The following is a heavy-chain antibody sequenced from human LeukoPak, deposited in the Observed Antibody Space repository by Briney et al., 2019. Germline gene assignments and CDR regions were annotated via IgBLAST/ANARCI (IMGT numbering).Heavy chain of an antibody. D-gene: IGHD6-6*01. CDR3: ARDHGVAARPDL. J-gene: IGHJ4*02. Sequence: SETLSLTCAVYGVSFSGYYWSWIRQPPGKGLEWIGEINHSGSTNYNPSLKSRVTISVDTSKNQFSLKLSSVTAADTAVYYCARDHGVAARPDLWGQGTLVTVSS. CDR2: INHSGST. V-gene: IGHV4-34*01. CDR1: GVSFSGYY.